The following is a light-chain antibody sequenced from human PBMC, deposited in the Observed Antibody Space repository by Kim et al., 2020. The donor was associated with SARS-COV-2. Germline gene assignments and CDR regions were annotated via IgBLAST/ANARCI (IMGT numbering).Light chain of an antibody. Sequence: EIVMTQSPATLSVSPGERATLSCRASQSVCSNLAWYQQKPGQAPRLLIYGASTRATGIPARFSGSGSGTEFTLTISSLQSEDFAVYYCQLYNNWWTFGQGTKVDIK. CDR1: QSVCSN. CDR3: QLYNNWWT. J-gene: IGKJ1*01. CDR2: GAS. V-gene: IGKV3-15*01.